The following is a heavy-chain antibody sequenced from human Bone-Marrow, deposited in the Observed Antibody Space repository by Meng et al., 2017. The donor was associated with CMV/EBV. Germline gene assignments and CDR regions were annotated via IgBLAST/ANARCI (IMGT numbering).Heavy chain of an antibody. J-gene: IGHJ4*02. CDR2: ISYDGRNK. V-gene: IGHV3-30-3*02. Sequence: GFPFSSNSIHWVRQAPGKGLEWVAVISYDGRNKYYADSVKGRFTISRDNSKTTLYLQMTSLRAEDTAVYYCANLGYCSGGSCYHGLYWGQGTLVTVSS. CDR1: GFPFSSNS. D-gene: IGHD2-15*01. CDR3: ANLGYCSGGSCYHGLY.